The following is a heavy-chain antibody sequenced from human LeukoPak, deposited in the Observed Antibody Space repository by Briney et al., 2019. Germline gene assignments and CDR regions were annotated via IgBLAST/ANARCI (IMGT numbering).Heavy chain of an antibody. Sequence: PSETLSLTCTVSGGSISSSSYYWGWVRQPPGKGLEWIGSIYYTGSTYYKPSLKSRVTISVDTSKNQFSLTVSSVTAADTAVYCCARQGRRMGYDFWSGYRHFDYWGQGTLVTVSS. CDR3: ARQGRRMGYDFWSGYRHFDY. V-gene: IGHV4-39*01. J-gene: IGHJ4*02. CDR2: IYYTGST. D-gene: IGHD3-3*01. CDR1: GGSISSSSYY.